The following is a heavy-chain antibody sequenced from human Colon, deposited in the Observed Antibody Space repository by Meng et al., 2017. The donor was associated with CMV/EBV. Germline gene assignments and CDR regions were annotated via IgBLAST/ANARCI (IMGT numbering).Heavy chain of an antibody. D-gene: IGHD6-19*01. V-gene: IGHV3-43*01. CDR1: GFTFADYM. CDR2: ISWDGTSI. J-gene: IGHJ4*02. CDR3: VKDIAGSGWYTFDS. Sequence: EVHLVESGGVVVQRGGALRLSCAASGFTFADYMMHWVRQAPGKGLEWVSLISWDGTSIYYADSVKGRFTMSRDNRKDSLYLQMNNLRSEDSAFYYCVKDIAGSGWYTFDSWGQGTLVTVSS.